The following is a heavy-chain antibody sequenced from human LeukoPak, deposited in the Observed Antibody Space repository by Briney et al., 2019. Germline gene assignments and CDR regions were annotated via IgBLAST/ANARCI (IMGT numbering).Heavy chain of an antibody. CDR2: ISGSGGST. Sequence: GGSLRLSCAASGFTFSSYAMSWDRQAPGTGLEWVSAISGSGGSTYYADSVKGRFTISRDNSKNTLYLQMNSLRAEDTAVYYCAKDRQWLYYFDYWGQGTLVTVSS. D-gene: IGHD6-19*01. V-gene: IGHV3-23*01. CDR3: AKDRQWLYYFDY. CDR1: GFTFSSYA. J-gene: IGHJ4*02.